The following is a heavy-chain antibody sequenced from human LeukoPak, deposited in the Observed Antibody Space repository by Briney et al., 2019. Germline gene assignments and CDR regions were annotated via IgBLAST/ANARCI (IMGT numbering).Heavy chain of an antibody. CDR3: ARARTTSMVVILERPSDY. V-gene: IGHV1-2*02. Sequence: GASVKVSCKASGYTFTGYYMHWVRQAPGQGLEWMAWINADNGDSDSAQRFRGRVTMTRDTSITTAYMELRRLTSDDTAVYYCARARTTSMVVILERPSDYWGQGTLVTVSS. CDR1: GYTFTGYY. D-gene: IGHD3-22*01. CDR2: INADNGDS. J-gene: IGHJ4*02.